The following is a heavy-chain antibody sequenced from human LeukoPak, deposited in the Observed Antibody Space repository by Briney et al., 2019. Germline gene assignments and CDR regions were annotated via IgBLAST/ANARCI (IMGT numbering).Heavy chain of an antibody. Sequence: GGSLRLSCAASGFTFDDYAMHWVRQAPGKGLEWVSGISWNSGSIGYADSVKGRFTISRDNAKNSLYLQMNSLRAEDTALYYCARAAGQTYYYYMDVWGKGTTVTITS. CDR2: ISWNSGSI. J-gene: IGHJ6*03. V-gene: IGHV3-9*01. CDR3: ARAAGQTYYYYMDV. D-gene: IGHD6-13*01. CDR1: GFTFDDYA.